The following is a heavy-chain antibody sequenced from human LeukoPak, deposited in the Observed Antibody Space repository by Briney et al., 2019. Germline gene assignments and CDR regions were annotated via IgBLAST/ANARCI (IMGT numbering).Heavy chain of an antibody. V-gene: IGHV3-33*01. D-gene: IGHD3-9*01. J-gene: IGHJ4*02. CDR2: IWYDGSNQ. CDR1: GFSFRSHG. Sequence: GALRLSCAASGFSFRSHGMHWVRQAPGKGLVWVAVIWYDGSNQYYADSVKGRFTISRDNSKNMVFLQMNSLRDDDTAVYYCARDTTARYLDYWGQGALVIVSS. CDR3: ARDTTARYLDY.